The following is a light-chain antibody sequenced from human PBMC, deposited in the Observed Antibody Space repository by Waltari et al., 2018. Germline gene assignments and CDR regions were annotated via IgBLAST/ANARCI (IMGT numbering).Light chain of an antibody. V-gene: IGKV2-30*02. J-gene: IGKJ1*01. Sequence: DVVLTQSPLSLLVTLGQPASSSCTSSQSLVHSDGKPYLNWFQQRSGQSPRRLIDKVSKRDSGVPDRFSGSGSGTDFTLKISRVEAEDVGVYYCMQGTHWPPWTFGQGTKVEIK. CDR2: KVS. CDR1: QSLVHSDGKPY. CDR3: MQGTHWPPWT.